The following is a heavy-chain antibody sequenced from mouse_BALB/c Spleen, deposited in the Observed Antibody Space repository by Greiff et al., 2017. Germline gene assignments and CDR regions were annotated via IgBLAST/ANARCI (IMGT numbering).Heavy chain of an antibody. CDR2: IYPGSGST. V-gene: IGHV1S22*01. D-gene: IGHD1-1*01. J-gene: IGHJ4*01. CDR1: VYTFTSYW. Sequence: LQQPGSELVRPGASVKLSCKASVYTFTSYWMHWVKQRPGQGLEWIGNIYPGSGSTNYDEKFKSKATLTVDTSSSTAYMQLSSLTSEDSAVYYCTRNWGTTVVATLRYYAMDYWGQGTSVTVSS. CDR3: TRNWGTTVVATLRYYAMDY.